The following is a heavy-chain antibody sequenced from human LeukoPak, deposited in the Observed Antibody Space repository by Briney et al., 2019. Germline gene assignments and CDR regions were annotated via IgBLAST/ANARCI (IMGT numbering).Heavy chain of an antibody. D-gene: IGHD3-22*01. CDR2: INHSGST. Sequence: KPSETLSLTCAVYGRSFSGYYWSWIRQPPGKGLEWIGEINHSGSTNYNPSLKSRVTISVDTSKNQFSLKLNSVTAADTAVYYCASLTMIVVPWGQGTLVTVSS. CDR3: ASLTMIVVP. CDR1: GRSFSGYY. J-gene: IGHJ4*02. V-gene: IGHV4-34*01.